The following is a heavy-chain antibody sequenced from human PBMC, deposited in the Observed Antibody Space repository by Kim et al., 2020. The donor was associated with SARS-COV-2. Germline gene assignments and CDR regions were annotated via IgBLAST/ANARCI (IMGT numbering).Heavy chain of an antibody. CDR2: VNNGGNA. J-gene: IGHJ4*02. Sequence: GGSLRLSCAASGFTFSRYAMSWVRQAPGKEPEWIASVNNGGNAYYVGSVQGRFTVSRDNSANTLTLHMNNLRAEDTALYYCAKDHHSSGWPTFDYWGQVT. CDR3: AKDHHSSGWPTFDY. CDR1: GFTFSRYA. V-gene: IGHV3-23*01. D-gene: IGHD6-19*01.